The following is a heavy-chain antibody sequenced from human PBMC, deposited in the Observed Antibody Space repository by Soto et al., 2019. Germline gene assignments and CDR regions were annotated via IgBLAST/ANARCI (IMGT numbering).Heavy chain of an antibody. J-gene: IGHJ4*02. CDR3: NRGSEYDFWSGYL. CDR2: IVPMFGTS. Sequence: QERLVQSGAEVRKPGSSVKGSCKVTGGTSTRYAINWVRQAPGQGLEWMGGIVPMFGTSKYAQKFQGRVTITADTSTNIAYMELRRLRSEDTAVYYCNRGSEYDFWSGYLWGQGTLVSVSS. V-gene: IGHV1-69*06. CDR1: GGTSTRYA. D-gene: IGHD3-3*01.